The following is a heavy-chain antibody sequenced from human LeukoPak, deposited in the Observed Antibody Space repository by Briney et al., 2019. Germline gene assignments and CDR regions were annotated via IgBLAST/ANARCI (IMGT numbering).Heavy chain of an antibody. V-gene: IGHV3-23*01. CDR1: GFTFSTYV. D-gene: IGHD3-22*01. CDR2: ISGSGGST. Sequence: GGSLRLSCAGSGFTFSTYVMSWVRQAPGKGLEWVSVISGSGGSTYYADSVKGRFTISRDNSKNTLYLQMNSLRAEDTAVYYCAKDYILYDSSGAQDSYYCMDVWGQARTLTLS. J-gene: IGHJ6*01. CDR3: AKDYILYDSSGAQDSYYCMDV.